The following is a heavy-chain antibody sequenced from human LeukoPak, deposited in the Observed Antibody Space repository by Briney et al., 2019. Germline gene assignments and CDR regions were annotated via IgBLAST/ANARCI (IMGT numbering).Heavy chain of an antibody. V-gene: IGHV1-69*06. CDR2: IIPIFGTA. D-gene: IGHD6-19*01. J-gene: IGHJ3*02. CDR3: ASGSGSGYAFDI. CDR1: GGTFSSYA. Sequence: EASVKVSCKASGGTFSSYAIGWVRQAPGQGLEWMGGIIPIFGTANYAQKFQGRVTVTADKSTSTAYMELSSLSSEDTAVYYCASGSGSGYAFDIWGQGTMVTVSS.